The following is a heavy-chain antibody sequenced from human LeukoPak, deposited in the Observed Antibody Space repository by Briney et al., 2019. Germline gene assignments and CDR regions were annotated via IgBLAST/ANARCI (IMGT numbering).Heavy chain of an antibody. CDR2: IYSGGST. J-gene: IGHJ4*02. V-gene: IGHV3-66*01. CDR3: AKDGRAVAEPPFDY. Sequence: GGSLRLSCVVSGFIVNSNYMTWVRQAPGKGLEWVSVIYSGGSTYYADSVKGRFTISRDNSKNTLYLQMNSLRAEDTAVYYCAKDGRAVAEPPFDYWGQGTLVTVSS. CDR1: GFIVNSNY. D-gene: IGHD6-19*01.